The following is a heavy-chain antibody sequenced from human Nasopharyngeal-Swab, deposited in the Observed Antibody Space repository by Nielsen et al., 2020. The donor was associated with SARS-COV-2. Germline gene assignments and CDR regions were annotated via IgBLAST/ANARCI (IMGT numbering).Heavy chain of an antibody. CDR2: ISGSGGST. CDR1: GFTFSNYA. CDR3: AKDYYDSSGYHPDAFDI. V-gene: IGHV3-23*01. Sequence: GGSLRLSCAASGFTFSNYAMSWVRQAPGEGLEWVSAISGSGGSTYYADSVKGRFTISRDNSKNTLYLQMNSLRAEDTAVYYCAKDYYDSSGYHPDAFDIWGQGTMVTVSS. D-gene: IGHD3-22*01. J-gene: IGHJ3*02.